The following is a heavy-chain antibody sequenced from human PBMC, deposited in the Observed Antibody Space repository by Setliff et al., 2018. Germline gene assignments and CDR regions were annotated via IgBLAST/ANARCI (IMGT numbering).Heavy chain of an antibody. Sequence: SETLSLTCAVYDGSFSDYYWSWIRQPPGKGLEWIGEINHYGSTKYKSSLKSRVTISVDTSKNQFSLKLNSVTAADTAVYYCARRWNFGPYGSGIHDGFDMWGQWTTVTVSS. V-gene: IGHV4-34*01. CDR2: INHYGST. J-gene: IGHJ3*02. CDR1: DGSFSDYY. CDR3: ARRWNFGPYGSGIHDGFDM. D-gene: IGHD3-10*01.